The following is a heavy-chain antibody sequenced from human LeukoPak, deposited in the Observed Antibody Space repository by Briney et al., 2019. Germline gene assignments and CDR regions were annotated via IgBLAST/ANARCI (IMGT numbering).Heavy chain of an antibody. CDR3: ASTGWPYYFDY. V-gene: IGHV3-48*03. D-gene: IGHD1-14*01. CDR1: GFTFSSYE. Sequence: GGSLRLSCAASGFTFSSYEMNWVRQAPGKGLEWVSYISSSGSTIYYADSVKGRFTISRDNAKNSLYLQMNSLRAEDTAVYYCASTGWPYYFDYWGQGTLVTVSS. J-gene: IGHJ4*02. CDR2: ISSSGSTI.